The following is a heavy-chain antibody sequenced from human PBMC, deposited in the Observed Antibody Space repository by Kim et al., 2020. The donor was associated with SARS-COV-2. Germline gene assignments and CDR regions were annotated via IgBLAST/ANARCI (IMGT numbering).Heavy chain of an antibody. CDR1: GFTFSSYG. J-gene: IGHJ4*02. V-gene: IGHV3-33*01. D-gene: IGHD5-18*01. CDR3: ARGGYTNGGDY. Sequence: GGSLRLSCAASGFTFSSYGMHWVRQAPGKGLEWVAVIWYDGSNKYYADSVKGRFTISRDNSKNTLYLQMNSLRAEGTAVYYCARGGYTNGGDYWGQGTLVTVSS. CDR2: IWYDGSNK.